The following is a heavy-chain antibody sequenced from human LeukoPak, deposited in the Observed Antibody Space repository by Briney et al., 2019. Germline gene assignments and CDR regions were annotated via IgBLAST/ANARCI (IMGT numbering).Heavy chain of an antibody. CDR1: GGTFSTLA. D-gene: IGHD3-10*01. V-gene: IGHV1-69*11. J-gene: IGHJ3*02. CDR3: AKVRGSDAFDI. CDR2: IIPILGQT. Sequence: SVKVSCKASGGTFSTLAINWVRQAPGQGLEWMGRIIPILGQTNYALKFQGRVTITADESTSTAYMDLSGLRSEDTAVYYCAKVRGSDAFDIWGQGTMVTVSS.